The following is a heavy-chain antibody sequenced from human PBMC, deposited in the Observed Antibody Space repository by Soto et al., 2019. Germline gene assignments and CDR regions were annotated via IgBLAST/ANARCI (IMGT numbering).Heavy chain of an antibody. V-gene: IGHV3-48*03. Sequence: SLRLSCAASGFTFNSYEMNWVRQAPGKGLEWVSYISSSGSAIYYADSVKGRFTISRDNAKNSLYLQMNSLRAEDTAVYYCARDFGSTSLSLYYYYYYGMDVWGQGPMVTVSS. CDR1: GFTFNSYE. D-gene: IGHD2-2*01. CDR3: ARDFGSTSLSLYYYYYYGMDV. CDR2: ISSSGSAI. J-gene: IGHJ6*02.